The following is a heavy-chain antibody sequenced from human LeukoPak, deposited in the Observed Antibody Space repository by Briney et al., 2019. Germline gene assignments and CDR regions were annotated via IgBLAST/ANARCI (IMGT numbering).Heavy chain of an antibody. CDR2: IYYSGNT. CDR1: GGSFSSYY. J-gene: IGHJ4*02. Sequence: PSETLSLTCTVSGGSFSSYYWSWIRQPPGKGLEWIGCIYYSGNTDYNPSLKSRVTMSLDTSKNQFSLNLSSVTAADTAVYYCARAVISFGGAVAKGFDSWGQGTLVTVSS. D-gene: IGHD3-16*01. V-gene: IGHV4-59*01. CDR3: ARAVISFGGAVAKGFDS.